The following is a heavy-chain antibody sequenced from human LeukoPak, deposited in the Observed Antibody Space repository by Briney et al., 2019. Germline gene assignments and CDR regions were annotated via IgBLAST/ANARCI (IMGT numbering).Heavy chain of an antibody. Sequence: PSETLSLTCTVSGGSISSYYWSWIRQPPGKGLEWIGYIYYSGSTNYNPSLKSRVTISVDTSKNQFSLKLSSVTAADTAVYYCARGGDYYGSGSSLGYWGQGTLVTVSS. J-gene: IGHJ4*02. CDR2: IYYSGST. V-gene: IGHV4-59*01. CDR3: ARGGDYYGSGSSLGY. CDR1: GGSISSYY. D-gene: IGHD3-10*01.